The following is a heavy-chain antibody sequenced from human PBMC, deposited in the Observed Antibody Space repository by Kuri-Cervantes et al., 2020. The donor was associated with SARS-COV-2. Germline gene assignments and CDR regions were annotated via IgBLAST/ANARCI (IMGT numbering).Heavy chain of an antibody. Sequence: SVKVSCKASGGTFSSYAISWVRQAPGQGLEWMGGIIPIFGTANYAQKFQGRVTITADESTSTAYMELSSLRSEDTAVYYCVWDCSSTSCYYGMDVWGQGTMVTVSS. CDR3: VWDCSSTSCYYGMDV. V-gene: IGHV1-69*13. CDR2: IIPIFGTA. CDR1: GGTFSSYA. D-gene: IGHD2-2*01. J-gene: IGHJ6*02.